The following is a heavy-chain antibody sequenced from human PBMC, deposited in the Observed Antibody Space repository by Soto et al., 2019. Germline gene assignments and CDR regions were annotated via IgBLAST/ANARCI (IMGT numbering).Heavy chain of an antibody. J-gene: IGHJ5*02. Sequence: ASVKVSCKASGYTFTSYGISWVRQAPGQGLEWMGWISAYNGNTNYAQKVQGRVTMTTDTSTSTAYMELRSLRSDDTAVYYCARVQAPYYDFWSGYYNWFGPCGQRTLVSVSS. CDR3: ARVQAPYYDFWSGYYNWFGP. CDR2: ISAYNGNT. CDR1: GYTFTSYG. D-gene: IGHD3-3*01. V-gene: IGHV1-18*04.